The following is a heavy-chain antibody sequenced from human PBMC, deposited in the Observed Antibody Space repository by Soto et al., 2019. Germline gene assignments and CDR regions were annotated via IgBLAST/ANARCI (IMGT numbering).Heavy chain of an antibody. V-gene: IGHV1-69*13. D-gene: IGHD6-13*01. CDR3: ARAREGYSTLNYYYGMGV. J-gene: IGHJ6*02. CDR1: GGTFSSYA. Sequence: SVKVSCKASGGTFSSYAIRWVLQASGPGLGWMGGIIPIFGAPNYGQKFQGRVTCTAHESTSTAYMELSSMRSEDTAVDYCARAREGYSTLNYYYGMGVWGQGPTVTGS. CDR2: IIPIFGAP.